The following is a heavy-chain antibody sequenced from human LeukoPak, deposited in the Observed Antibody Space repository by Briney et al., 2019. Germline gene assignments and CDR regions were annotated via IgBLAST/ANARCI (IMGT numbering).Heavy chain of an antibody. CDR2: LRYDGSNK. D-gene: IGHD5-12*01. CDR3: AKDGYGRAFDY. Sequence: GGSLRLSCAASGFTFSNYGMHWVRQAPGKGLEWVAFLRYDGSNKYHSESVKGRFTISRDNSNNMLYLQMNNLRAEDTAVYSCAKDGYGRAFDYWGQGTLVTVSS. V-gene: IGHV3-30*02. CDR1: GFTFSNYG. J-gene: IGHJ4*02.